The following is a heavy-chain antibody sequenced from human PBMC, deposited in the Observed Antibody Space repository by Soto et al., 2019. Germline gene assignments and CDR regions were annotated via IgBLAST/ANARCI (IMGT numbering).Heavy chain of an antibody. CDR2: ISYDGSNK. J-gene: IGHJ4*02. D-gene: IGHD4-17*01. CDR3: ARDPKAKVTVEY. V-gene: IGHV3-30-3*01. CDR1: GFTFSSYA. Sequence: QVQLVESGGGVVQPGRSLRLSCAASGFTFSSYAMHWVRQAPGKGLEWVAVISYDGSNKYYSDSVKGRFTISRDNSKNTLYLQMNSLRAEDTAVDFCARDPKAKVTVEYWGQGTLVTVSS.